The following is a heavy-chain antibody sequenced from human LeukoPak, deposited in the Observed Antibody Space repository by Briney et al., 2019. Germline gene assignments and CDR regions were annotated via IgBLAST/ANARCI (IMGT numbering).Heavy chain of an antibody. J-gene: IGHJ4*02. CDR2: ISYDGPNK. D-gene: IGHD6-19*01. CDR1: GFTFSSYA. CDR3: ARGLRIAVAGNIDY. V-gene: IGHV3-30*04. Sequence: GGSLRLSCAASGFTFSSYAMSWVRQAPGKGLEWVAAISYDGPNKNYADSVKGRFTISRDNSKNTLYLQMNSLRAEDTAVYYCARGLRIAVAGNIDYWGQGTLVTVSS.